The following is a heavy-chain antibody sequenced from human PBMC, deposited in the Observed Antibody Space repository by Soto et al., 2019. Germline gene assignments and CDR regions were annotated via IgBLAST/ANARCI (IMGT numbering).Heavy chain of an antibody. CDR2: IYATGDT. J-gene: IGHJ5*02. CDR3: VRDGTKNLRDRFEP. D-gene: IGHD1-26*01. Sequence: SETLSLTCNVSGASLSRYYWSWIRQPPGKGLEWIGRIYATGDTDYNPSLKSRISMSVDMSKKQFSLTLRSVTAAVTAIYYCVRDGTKNLRDRFEPWGRGILVTVS. CDR1: GASLSRYY. V-gene: IGHV4-4*07.